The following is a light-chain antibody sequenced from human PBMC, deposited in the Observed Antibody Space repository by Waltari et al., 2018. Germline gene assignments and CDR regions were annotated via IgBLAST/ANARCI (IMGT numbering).Light chain of an antibody. V-gene: IGLV2-23*02. CDR2: EVN. J-gene: IGLJ2*01. CDR1: GSDVGSYNL. CDR3: CSFATNSIVI. Sequence: QSALTQPASVSGSPGQSITISCSGTGSDVGSYNLASWYQQHPGKAPKLIIYEVNMRPACVSDRFSGSKSGVTASLTISGLQAEDEAVYFCCSFATNSIVIFGGGTKLTVL.